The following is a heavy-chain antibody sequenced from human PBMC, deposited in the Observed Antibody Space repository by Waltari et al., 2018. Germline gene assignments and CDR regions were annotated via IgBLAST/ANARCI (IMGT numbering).Heavy chain of an antibody. CDR3: AGGGGRFGEFDFDY. D-gene: IGHD3-10*01. V-gene: IGHV1-2*02. J-gene: IGHJ4*02. Sequence: QVQLVQSGAEVKKPGASVKVSCKASGYIFTGYYMHWVRQAPGQGLEWMGWINPNSGDTNYAQKFQGRVTMIRDTSINTAYMDLSSLRSDDTAVYYCAGGGGRFGEFDFDYWGQGTLVTVSS. CDR2: INPNSGDT. CDR1: GYIFTGYY.